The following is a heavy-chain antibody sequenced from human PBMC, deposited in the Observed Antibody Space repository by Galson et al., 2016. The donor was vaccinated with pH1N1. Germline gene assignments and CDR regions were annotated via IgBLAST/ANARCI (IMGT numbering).Heavy chain of an antibody. Sequence: SLRLSCAASGFTFSSYWMHWVRQAPGKGLEWVANIKEDGSEKYYVDSVKRRFSISRDNAKNSLFHQMNSLRAEDTALYYCSRDRSGRGVGSSYYMDGWGQGTTVTVSS. V-gene: IGHV3-7*01. CDR3: SRDRSGRGVGSSYYMDG. CDR2: IKEDGSEK. CDR1: GFTFSSYW. J-gene: IGHJ6*03. D-gene: IGHD3-10*01.